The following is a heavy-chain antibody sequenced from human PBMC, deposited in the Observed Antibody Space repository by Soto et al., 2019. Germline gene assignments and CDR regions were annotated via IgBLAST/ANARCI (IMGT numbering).Heavy chain of an antibody. Sequence: ASVKVSCKVSGHTLIQLSMHWVRQAPGKGLEWIGGFDPEEGETIFAQKFQGRVTMTEDTATDTAFMDLSSLRSEDTAIYYCATGRITSARGYFFDSWGQGILVTVSS. V-gene: IGHV1-24*01. CDR3: ATGRITSARGYFFDS. J-gene: IGHJ4*02. D-gene: IGHD2-15*01. CDR2: FDPEEGET. CDR1: GHTLIQLS.